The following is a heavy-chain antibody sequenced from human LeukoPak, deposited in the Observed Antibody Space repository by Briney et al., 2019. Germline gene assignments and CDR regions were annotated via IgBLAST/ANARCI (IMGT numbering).Heavy chain of an antibody. CDR1: DGSISSYF. D-gene: IGHD2-15*01. J-gene: IGHJ6*02. CDR3: ARVVCSGGACSPLVPYYYYRMDV. CDR2: IYYSGST. V-gene: IGHV4-59*12. Sequence: SETLSLTCTVSDGSISSYFWSWIQQPPGKGLEWIGYIYYSGSTNYNPSLKSRVTISVDTSKNQFSLKLSSVTAADTAVYYCARVVCSGGACSPLVPYYYYRMDVWGQGTTVTVSS.